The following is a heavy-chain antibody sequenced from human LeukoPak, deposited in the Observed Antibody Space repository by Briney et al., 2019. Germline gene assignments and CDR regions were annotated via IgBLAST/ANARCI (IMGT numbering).Heavy chain of an antibody. CDR1: GFTLSNYD. J-gene: IGHJ5*02. CDR2: ISTSSRYI. CDR3: ARADCSSSTCYLRRSWFDP. D-gene: IGHD2-2*01. Sequence: GGYLRLFCAASGFTLSNYDMNWVRQAPGKGLEWVSSISTSSRYIYYKDSVRGRFTISRDDAKNSLYLEMNSLRAEDTAVYYCARADCSSSTCYLRRSWFDPWGQGTLVTVSS. V-gene: IGHV3-21*01.